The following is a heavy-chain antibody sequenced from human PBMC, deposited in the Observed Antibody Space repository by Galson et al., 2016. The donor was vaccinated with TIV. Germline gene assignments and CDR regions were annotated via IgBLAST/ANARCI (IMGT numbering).Heavy chain of an antibody. J-gene: IGHJ4*02. Sequence: CAISGDSVSSNSAAWNWLRQSPSRGLEWLGRTFYRSKWYNDYAPSVKSRITNNPDTSKNQFSLQLNSVTPEDTAVYYCARATPSVFGIIMTLDSWGQGTLVTVSS. CDR1: GDSVSSNSAA. CDR2: TFYRSKWYN. D-gene: IGHD3-16*01. CDR3: ARATPSVFGIIMTLDS. V-gene: IGHV6-1*01.